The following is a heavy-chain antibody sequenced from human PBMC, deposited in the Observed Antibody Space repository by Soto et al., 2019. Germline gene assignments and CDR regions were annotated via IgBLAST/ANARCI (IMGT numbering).Heavy chain of an antibody. V-gene: IGHV3-64D*06. J-gene: IGHJ5*02. CDR2: ISSNGGST. CDR3: VKDIESSSWYWFDP. Sequence: GGSLRLSCSASGFTFSSYAMHWVRQAPGKGLEYVSAISSNGGSTYHADSVKGRFTISRDNSKNTLYLQMSSLRAEDTAVYYCVKDIESSSWYWFDPWGQGTLVTVSS. D-gene: IGHD6-13*01. CDR1: GFTFSSYA.